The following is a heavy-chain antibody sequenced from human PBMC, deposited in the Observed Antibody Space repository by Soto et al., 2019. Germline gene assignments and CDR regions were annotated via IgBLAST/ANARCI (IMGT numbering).Heavy chain of an antibody. D-gene: IGHD6-6*01. CDR2: IYQTGST. CDR1: GGSISTINW. CDR3: ARVSSRSAFGMDV. J-gene: IGHJ6*02. Sequence: SETLSLTCAVSGGSISTINWWTWVRQPPGKGLDWIGEIYQTGSTSYNPSLESRVTISIDKSKNQFSLKLRSVTAADTAVYYCARVSSRSAFGMDVWGQGTTVTVSS. V-gene: IGHV4-4*02.